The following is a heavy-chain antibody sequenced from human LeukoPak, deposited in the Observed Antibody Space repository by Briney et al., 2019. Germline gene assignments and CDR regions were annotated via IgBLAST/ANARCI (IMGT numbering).Heavy chain of an antibody. D-gene: IGHD4-17*01. CDR1: GFTFSGSA. Sequence: GGSLRLSCAASGFTFSGSAMRWVRQASGEGLEWVGRIRSKANSYATAYAASVKGRFTISRDDIKNTAYLQMNSLKTEDTAVYYCTRLQGAYGDYGDDYWGQGTLVTVSS. J-gene: IGHJ4*02. V-gene: IGHV3-73*01. CDR3: TRLQGAYGDYGDDY. CDR2: IRSKANSYAT.